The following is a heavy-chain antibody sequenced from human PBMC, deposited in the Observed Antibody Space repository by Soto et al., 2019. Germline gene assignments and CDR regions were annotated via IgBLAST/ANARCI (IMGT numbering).Heavy chain of an antibody. J-gene: IGHJ4*02. Sequence: SETLSLTCTVSGGSISSGGYSWSWIRQPPGKGLEWIGYIYHSGSTYYNPSLKSRVTISVDRSKNQFSLKLSSVTAADTAVYYCASSSTEGYFSGGSCYSSLLAYWGQGTLVTVSS. CDR3: ASSSTEGYFSGGSCYSSLLAY. V-gene: IGHV4-30-2*01. CDR2: IYHSGST. CDR1: GGSISSGGYS. D-gene: IGHD2-15*01.